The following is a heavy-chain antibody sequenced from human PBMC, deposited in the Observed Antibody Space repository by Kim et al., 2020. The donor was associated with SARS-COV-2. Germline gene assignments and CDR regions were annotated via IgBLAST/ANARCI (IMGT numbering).Heavy chain of an antibody. CDR1: GFTFSNAW. J-gene: IGHJ4*02. CDR3: TTGKWLSGFDY. Sequence: GGSLRLSCAASGFTFSNAWMSWVRQAPGKGLEWVGRIRGGTDGGTTYYAAPVKGRFTISRDDSNNTLYLQMNRLKPEDTALYYCTTGKWLSGFDYWGQGTLFTVSS. D-gene: IGHD6-19*01. V-gene: IGHV3-15*01. CDR2: IRGGTDGGTT.